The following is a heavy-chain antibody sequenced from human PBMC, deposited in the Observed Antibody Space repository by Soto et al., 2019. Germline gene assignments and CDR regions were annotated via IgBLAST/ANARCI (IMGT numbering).Heavy chain of an antibody. Sequence: SETLSLTCTVSGGSISSYYWSWIRQPPGKGLEWIGYIYYSGSTNYNPSLKSRVTISVDTSKNQFSLKLSSVTAADTAVYYCARTAHYDFWSGSEYFDYWGQGTLVTVSS. J-gene: IGHJ4*02. CDR3: ARTAHYDFWSGSEYFDY. V-gene: IGHV4-59*08. D-gene: IGHD3-3*01. CDR1: GGSISSYY. CDR2: IYYSGST.